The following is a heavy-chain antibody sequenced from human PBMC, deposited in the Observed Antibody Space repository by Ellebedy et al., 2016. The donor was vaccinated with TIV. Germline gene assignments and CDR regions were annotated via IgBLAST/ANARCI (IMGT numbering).Heavy chain of an antibody. J-gene: IGHJ6*02. Sequence: SETLSLTXAVYGGSFSGYYWSWIRQPPGKGLEWIGEINHSGSTNYNPSLKSRVTISVDTSKNQFSLKLSSVTAADTAVYYCAKPTEVTTTDDYYYYGMDVWGQGTTVTVSS. CDR3: AKPTEVTTTDDYYYYGMDV. D-gene: IGHD4-17*01. CDR2: INHSGST. CDR1: GGSFSGYY. V-gene: IGHV4-34*01.